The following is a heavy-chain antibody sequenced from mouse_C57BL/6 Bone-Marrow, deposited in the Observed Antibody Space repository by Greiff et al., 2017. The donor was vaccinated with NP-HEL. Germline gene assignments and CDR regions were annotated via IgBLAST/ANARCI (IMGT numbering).Heavy chain of an antibody. CDR1: GYTFTEYT. CDR3: ARHEVDSSGAWFAY. Sequence: VQGVESGAELVKPGASVKLSCKASGYTFTEYTIHWVKQRSGQGLEWIGLFYPGSGSIKYNEKFKDKATLTADKSSSTSYMELSRVTSEDSAVYFCARHEVDSSGAWFAYWGQGTLVTVSA. J-gene: IGHJ3*01. CDR2: FYPGSGSI. D-gene: IGHD3-2*02. V-gene: IGHV1-62-2*01.